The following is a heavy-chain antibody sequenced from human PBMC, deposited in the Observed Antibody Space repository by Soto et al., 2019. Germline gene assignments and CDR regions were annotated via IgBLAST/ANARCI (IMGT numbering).Heavy chain of an antibody. J-gene: IGHJ4*02. V-gene: IGHV3-23*01. CDR1: GFTFSSYA. D-gene: IGHD2-2*01. CDR2: ISGSGGST. CDR3: ATIIGGVPAAEGGSSDY. Sequence: GGSLRLSCAASGFTFSSYAMSWVRQAPGKGLEWVSAISGSGGSTYYADSVKGRFTISRDNSKNTLYLQMNSLRAEDTAVYYCATIIGGVPAAEGGSSDYWGQGTLVTVSS.